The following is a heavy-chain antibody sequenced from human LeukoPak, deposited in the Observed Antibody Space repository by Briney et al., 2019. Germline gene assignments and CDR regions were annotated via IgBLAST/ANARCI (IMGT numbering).Heavy chain of an antibody. V-gene: IGHV4-39*01. D-gene: IGHD6-13*01. CDR3: ARMRGFYSSPRWASDP. CDR2: IYYSGST. J-gene: IGHJ5*02. CDR1: GGSISSSSYY. Sequence: SETLSLTCTVSGGSISSSSYYWGWIRQPPGKGLEWIGSIYYSGSTYYNPSLKSRVTISVDTSKNQFSLKLSSVTAADTAVYYCARMRGFYSSPRWASDPWGQGTLVTVSS.